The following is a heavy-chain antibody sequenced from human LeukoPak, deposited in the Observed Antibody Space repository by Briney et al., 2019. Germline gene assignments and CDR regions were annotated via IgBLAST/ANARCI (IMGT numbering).Heavy chain of an antibody. J-gene: IGHJ5*02. CDR1: GFTFSSYA. D-gene: IGHD2-15*01. Sequence: GGSLRLSCAASGFTFSSYAMHWVRQAPGKGLEWVAVISYDGSNKYYADSVKGRFTISRDNAKNSLYLQMNSLRAEDTALYYCAKDPALYCSGGSCYESWGQGTLVTVSS. CDR2: ISYDGSNK. V-gene: IGHV3-30-3*01. CDR3: AKDPALYCSGGSCYES.